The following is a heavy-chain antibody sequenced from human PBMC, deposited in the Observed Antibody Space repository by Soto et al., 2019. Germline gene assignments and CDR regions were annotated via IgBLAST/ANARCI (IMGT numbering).Heavy chain of an antibody. D-gene: IGHD3-10*01. V-gene: IGHV4-61*01. CDR2: IYYSGST. CDR1: GGSVSSGSYY. Sequence: SETLSLTCTVSGGSVSSGSYYWGWIRQPPGKGLEWIGYIYYSGSTNYNPSLKSRVTISVDTSKNQFSLKLSSVTAADTAVYYCAREAKDYGCDYWGQGTLVTVSS. J-gene: IGHJ4*02. CDR3: AREAKDYGCDY.